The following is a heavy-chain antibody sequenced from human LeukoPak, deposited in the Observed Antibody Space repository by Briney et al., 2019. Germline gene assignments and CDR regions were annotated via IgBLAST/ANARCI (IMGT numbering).Heavy chain of an antibody. D-gene: IGHD1-7*01. CDR1: GYTFTDHY. CDR2: MNSKNGGA. V-gene: IGHV1-2*02. Sequence: ASVKVSCKASGYTFTDHYMHWVRQAPGQGLEWMAWMNSKNGGALYAQRFQGRVTVTRDTSIRTAYMDLTSLTSDDTAVYYCARGTGTSWFDVWGQGTLVTVPS. J-gene: IGHJ5*02. CDR3: ARGTGTSWFDV.